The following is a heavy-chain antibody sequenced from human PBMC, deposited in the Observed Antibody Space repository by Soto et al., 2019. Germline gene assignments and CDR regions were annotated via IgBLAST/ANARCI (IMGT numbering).Heavy chain of an antibody. CDR3: AHMTTVTFDYFDY. D-gene: IGHD4-17*01. CDR2: IYWNDDK. Sequence: QITLKESGPTLVKPTQTLTLTCSVSGFSLTATGLGLGWIRQPPGKALEWLGVIYWNDDKRYSPSLRSRLTLTKDNSKNLVVLTMTNMDPVDTATYYCAHMTTVTFDYFDYWGQGILVTVSS. CDR1: GFSLTATGLG. J-gene: IGHJ4*02. V-gene: IGHV2-5*01.